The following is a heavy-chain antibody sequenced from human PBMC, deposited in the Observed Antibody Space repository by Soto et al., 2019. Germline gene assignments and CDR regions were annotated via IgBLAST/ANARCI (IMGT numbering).Heavy chain of an antibody. CDR3: ARDVDWFDP. CDR2: IYYSGST. CDR1: GGSVSSGSYY. V-gene: IGHV4-61*01. J-gene: IGHJ5*02. Sequence: QVQLQESGPGLVKPSETLSLTCTVSGGSVSSGSYYWSWIRQPPGKGLEWIGYIYYSGSTNYNPSLNSRVTISVDTSKNQFSLKLSSVTAADTAVYYCARDVDWFDPWGQGTLVTVSS.